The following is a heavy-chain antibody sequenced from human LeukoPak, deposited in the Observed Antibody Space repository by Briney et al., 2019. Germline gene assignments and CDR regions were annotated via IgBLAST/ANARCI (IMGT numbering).Heavy chain of an antibody. CDR1: GGSISSYY. Sequence: SETLSLTCTVSGGSISSYYWSWIRQPPGKGLEWIGYLYHSGTTNYNPSLKSRVTISVATSKNEFSLKLTSVTAADTAVYYCARLGYNDYVARYFDLWGRGTLVTVSS. D-gene: IGHD5-24*01. J-gene: IGHJ2*01. CDR3: ARLGYNDYVARYFDL. CDR2: LYHSGTT. V-gene: IGHV4-59*08.